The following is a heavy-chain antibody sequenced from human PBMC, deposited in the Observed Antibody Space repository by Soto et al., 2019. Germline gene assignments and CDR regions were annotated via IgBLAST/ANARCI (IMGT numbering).Heavy chain of an antibody. J-gene: IGHJ4*02. CDR1: GDTFTSYY. Sequence: ASVKVSCKASGDTFTSYYIHWVRQAPGQGLEWMGIINPSGGSTTYAQKFQGRVTMTRDTSTSTVYMELSSLRSEDTAVYYCARRGACISTSCSLDYWGQGTLVTVSS. V-gene: IGHV1-46*01. D-gene: IGHD2-2*01. CDR3: ARRGACISTSCSLDY. CDR2: INPSGGST.